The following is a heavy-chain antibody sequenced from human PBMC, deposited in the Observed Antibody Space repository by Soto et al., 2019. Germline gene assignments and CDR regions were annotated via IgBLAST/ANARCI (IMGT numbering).Heavy chain of an antibody. CDR3: ARMFHCSGGTCPFDY. J-gene: IGHJ4*02. CDR1: GFSLSTSGMR. CDR2: IDWDDDK. V-gene: IGHV2-70*04. Sequence: GSCPTLVNPTQTLTLTCTFSGFSLSTSGMRVSWIRQPPGKALEWLARIDWDDDKFYNTSLKTRLTISKDSSKNQVVLTLTNMGPVDTATYYCARMFHCSGGTCPFDYWGQGALVTVSS. D-gene: IGHD2-15*01.